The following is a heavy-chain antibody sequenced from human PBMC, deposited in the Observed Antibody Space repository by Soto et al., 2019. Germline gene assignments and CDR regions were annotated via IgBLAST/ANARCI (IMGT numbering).Heavy chain of an antibody. CDR1: GFTFSSYA. J-gene: IGHJ4*02. Sequence: GGSLRLSCAASGFTFSSYAMSWVRQAPGKGLEWVSAISGSGGSTYYADPVKGRFTISRDQSKNTLYLEMNSLRAEDTSVDYCAKDLMVGLRAYWGEGTLVTVSS. V-gene: IGHV3-23*01. CDR2: ISGSGGST. D-gene: IGHD4-17*01. CDR3: AKDLMVGLRAY.